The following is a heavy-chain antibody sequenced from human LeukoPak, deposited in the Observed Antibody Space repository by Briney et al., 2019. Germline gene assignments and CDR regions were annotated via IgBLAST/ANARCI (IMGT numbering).Heavy chain of an antibody. CDR1: GFTFSSYG. CDR2: IRYDGSNK. V-gene: IGHV3-30*02. D-gene: IGHD1-1*01. J-gene: IGHJ4*02. Sequence: PGGSLRLSCAASGFTFSSYGMHWVRQAPGKGLEWVAFIRYDGSNKYYADSVKGRFTISRDNSKNTLYLQMNSLRAEDTAVYYCAKAPGLDHWNDAGDLDYWGQGTLVTVSS. CDR3: AKAPGLDHWNDAGDLDY.